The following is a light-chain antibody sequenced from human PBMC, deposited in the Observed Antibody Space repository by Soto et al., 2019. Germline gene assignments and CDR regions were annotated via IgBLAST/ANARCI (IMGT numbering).Light chain of an antibody. CDR2: DVS. J-gene: IGKJ4*01. V-gene: IGKV3-11*01. CDR1: QTVTSS. Sequence: EIVLTQSQATLSLSPGDTASLSGMASQTVTSSLACFQQRPGQAPSLLIYDVSRRAHAIPARFSGSGSGTDLAINISSLEPEDFTIYYCKQRTPCPTFGGETTVHIK. CDR3: KQRTPCPT.